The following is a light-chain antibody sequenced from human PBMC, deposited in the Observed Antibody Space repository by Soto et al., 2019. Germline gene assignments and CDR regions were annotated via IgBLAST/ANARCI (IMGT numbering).Light chain of an antibody. Sequence: AIQLTQSPSSLSASLGDRVTITCRASQGISSALAWYQQKPGKVPKLLIYKASSLESGVPSRFSGSGSGTEFTLTISSLQPEDFATYYCQQYNIYWTFGQGTKVDIK. V-gene: IGKV1-13*02. CDR2: KAS. J-gene: IGKJ1*01. CDR3: QQYNIYWT. CDR1: QGISSA.